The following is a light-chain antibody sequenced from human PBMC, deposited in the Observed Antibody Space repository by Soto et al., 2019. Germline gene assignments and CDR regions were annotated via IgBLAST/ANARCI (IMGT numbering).Light chain of an antibody. J-gene: IGLJ2*01. CDR2: SNN. CDR3: AAWDDSLNGPGVV. Sequence: QSVLTQPPSASGTPGQRVTISCSGSSSNIGSNTVNWYQQLPGTAPKLLIYSNNQRPSGVPDRFSGSKSGTPASLAISGLQSEDEADYYCAAWDDSLNGPGVVFGGGTQLTVL. CDR1: SSNIGSNT. V-gene: IGLV1-44*01.